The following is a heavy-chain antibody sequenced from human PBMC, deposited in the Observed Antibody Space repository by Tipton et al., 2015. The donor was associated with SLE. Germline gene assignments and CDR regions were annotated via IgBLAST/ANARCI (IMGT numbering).Heavy chain of an antibody. J-gene: IGHJ4*02. D-gene: IGHD3-22*01. CDR2: IYHSGST. CDR3: ASLGSGYSDY. Sequence: TLSLTCTVSGYSISSGYYWGWIRQPPGKGLEWIGSIYHSGSTYYNPSLKSRVTISVDTSKNQFSLKLSSVTAADTAVYYCASLGSGYSDYWGQGTLVTVSS. V-gene: IGHV4-38-2*02. CDR1: GYSISSGYY.